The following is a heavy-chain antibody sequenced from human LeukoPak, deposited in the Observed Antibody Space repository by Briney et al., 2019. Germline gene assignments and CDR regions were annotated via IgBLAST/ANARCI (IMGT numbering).Heavy chain of an antibody. J-gene: IGHJ4*02. V-gene: IGHV6-1*01. CDR1: GDSVSNNSAA. D-gene: IGHD6-19*01. CDR2: TYYRSKWYN. Sequence: SQTLSLTCAISGDSVSNNSAAWNWIRQSPSRGLEWLGRTYYRSKWYNDYAVSMKSRITIDPDTSKNQFSLQLNSVTPEDTAVYYCARDPRQWLDYYFDYWGQGTLVTVSS. CDR3: ARDPRQWLDYYFDY.